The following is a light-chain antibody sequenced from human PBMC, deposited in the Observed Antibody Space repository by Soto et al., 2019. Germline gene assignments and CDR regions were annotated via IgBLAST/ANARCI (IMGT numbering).Light chain of an antibody. CDR2: GAS. J-gene: IGKJ2*01. CDR3: QQSYRSPYT. Sequence: IQMTQSPSSLSASVGDSVTVTCRASQSINIYLNWYQQKPGKATTLLIYGASSLQSGVPSRFTGGGSRTDFTLTISSLQPEDFATYYWQQSYRSPYTFGQGTKLEIK. V-gene: IGKV1-39*01. CDR1: QSINIY.